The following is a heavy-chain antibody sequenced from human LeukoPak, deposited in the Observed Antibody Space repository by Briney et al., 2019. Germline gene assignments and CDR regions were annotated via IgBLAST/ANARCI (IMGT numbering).Heavy chain of an antibody. CDR2: IYYSGST. V-gene: IGHV4-59*01. D-gene: IGHD3-22*01. CDR1: GGSISSYY. Sequence: SETLSLTCTVSGGSISSYYWSWIRQPPGKGLEWIGYIYYSGSTNYNPSLKSRVTMSVDTSKNQFSLKLSSVTAADTAVYYCARDKDYFDSGGAFDIWGQGTMVTVSS. J-gene: IGHJ3*02. CDR3: ARDKDYFDSGGAFDI.